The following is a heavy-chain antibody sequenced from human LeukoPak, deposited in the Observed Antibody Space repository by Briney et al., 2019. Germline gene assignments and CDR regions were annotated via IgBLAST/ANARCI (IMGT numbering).Heavy chain of an antibody. D-gene: IGHD4-23*01. CDR1: GGSISSYY. CDR2: ILHSGST. Sequence: PSETLSLTCTVSGGSISSYYWSWIRQPPGKGLEWIGEILHSGSTNYNPSLKSRVTMSADKSKNQFSLNLRSVTAADTAVYYCLYGGNSGDWVYWGQGTLVTVSS. CDR3: LYGGNSGDWVY. V-gene: IGHV4-59*04. J-gene: IGHJ4*02.